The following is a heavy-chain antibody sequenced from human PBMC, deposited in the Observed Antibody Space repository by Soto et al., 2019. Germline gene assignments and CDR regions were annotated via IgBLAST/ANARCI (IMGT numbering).Heavy chain of an antibody. CDR1: GFTFSTYA. CDR2: ISYDGSNK. Sequence: QVQLVESGGGVVQPGRSLRLSCAASGFTFSTYAMHWVRQAPGKGLEWVAVISYDGSNKYYADSAKGRFTISRDNSKHPLYLQMNRLRGEDTAVYYCARGGLASTYGAYYYYGMDVWGQRTTVTVSS. V-gene: IGHV3-30-3*01. J-gene: IGHJ6*02. CDR3: ARGGLASTYGAYYYYGMDV. D-gene: IGHD4-4*01.